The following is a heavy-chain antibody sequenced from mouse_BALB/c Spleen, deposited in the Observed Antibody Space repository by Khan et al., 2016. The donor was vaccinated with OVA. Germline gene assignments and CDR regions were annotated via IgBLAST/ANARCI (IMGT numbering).Heavy chain of an antibody. CDR3: TRGDPGNFDY. CDR1: GYTFTNYW. V-gene: IGHV1S126*01. J-gene: IGHJ2*01. CDR2: IYPSDSYT. D-gene: IGHD2-13*01. Sequence: QVQLKQSGAELVRPGASVKVSCKASGYTFTNYWINWVKQRPGQGLEWIGNIYPSDSYTNYNQNFKDKATLTVDKSSSTAYMQLSSPTSEDSAVYYGTRGDPGNFDYWGQGTTLTVSS.